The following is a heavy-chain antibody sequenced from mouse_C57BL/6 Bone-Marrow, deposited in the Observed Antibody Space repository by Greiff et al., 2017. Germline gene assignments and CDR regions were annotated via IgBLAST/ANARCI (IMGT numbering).Heavy chain of an antibody. Sequence: VKLQQPGAELVKPGASVKVSCKASGYTFTSYWMHWVKQRPGQGLEWIGRLHPSDSDTNYNQKFKGKATLTVDKSSSTAYMQLSSLTSEDSAVYYCAIHPCSYWYFDVWGTGTTVTVSS. V-gene: IGHV1-74*01. CDR1: GYTFTSYW. CDR2: LHPSDSDT. J-gene: IGHJ1*03. CDR3: AIHPCSYWYFDV.